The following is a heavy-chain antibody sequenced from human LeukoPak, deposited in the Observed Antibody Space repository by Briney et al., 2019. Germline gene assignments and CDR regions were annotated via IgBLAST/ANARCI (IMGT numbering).Heavy chain of an antibody. Sequence: GGSLRLSCAASGFTFSSYGMHWVRQAPGKGLEWVAVISYDGSNKYYADSVKGRFTISRDNSKNTLYLQMNSPRAEDTAVYYCAKDRPFVVVVAATPPLFDYWGQGTLVTVSS. V-gene: IGHV3-30*18. CDR1: GFTFSSYG. J-gene: IGHJ4*02. CDR3: AKDRPFVVVVAATPPLFDY. CDR2: ISYDGSNK. D-gene: IGHD2-15*01.